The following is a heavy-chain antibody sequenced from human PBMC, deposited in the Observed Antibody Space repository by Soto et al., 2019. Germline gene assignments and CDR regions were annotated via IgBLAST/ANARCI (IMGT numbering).Heavy chain of an antibody. Sequence: QVQLVESGGGVGQPGRSLRLSCVASGFTFSNYVIHWVRQAPGKGLEWVAVTSYDGSNSYFADSVKGRFTISRDNSKNRLFLQMNSLRPEDTAVYFCARGRSTLNSFDPWGQGTLVTVSS. J-gene: IGHJ5*02. CDR1: GFTFSNYV. V-gene: IGHV3-30-3*01. CDR3: ARGRSTLNSFDP. CDR2: TSYDGSNS. D-gene: IGHD2-2*01.